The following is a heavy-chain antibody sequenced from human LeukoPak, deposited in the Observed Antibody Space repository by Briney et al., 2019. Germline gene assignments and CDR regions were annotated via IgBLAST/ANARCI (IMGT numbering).Heavy chain of an antibody. CDR1: GFTFSSYW. D-gene: IGHD6-13*01. J-gene: IGHJ5*02. CDR3: ARDPRIAAAGNRWFDP. V-gene: IGHV3-74*01. Sequence: PGGSLRLSCAASGFTFSSYWMHWVRQAPGKGLVWVSRINSDGSSTSYADSVRGRFAISRDNAKNTLYLQMNSLRAEDTAVYYCARDPRIAAAGNRWFDPWGQGTLVTVSS. CDR2: INSDGSST.